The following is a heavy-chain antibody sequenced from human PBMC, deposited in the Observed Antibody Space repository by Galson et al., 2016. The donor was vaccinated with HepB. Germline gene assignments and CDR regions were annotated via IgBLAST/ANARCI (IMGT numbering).Heavy chain of an antibody. CDR3: ARVRLLWFGELSGAFDI. J-gene: IGHJ3*02. V-gene: IGHV3-74*01. CDR1: GFIFSSYW. Sequence: LRLSCAASGFIFSSYWMHWVRQAPGKGLVWVSRINSDGSSTRYADSVKGRFTISRDNAKNTLHLQMNSLRAEDTAVYYCARVRLLWFGELSGAFDIWGQGTMVTVSS. CDR2: INSDGSST. D-gene: IGHD3-10*01.